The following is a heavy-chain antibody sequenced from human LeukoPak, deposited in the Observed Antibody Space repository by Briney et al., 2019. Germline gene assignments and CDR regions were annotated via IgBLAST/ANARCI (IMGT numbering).Heavy chain of an antibody. V-gene: IGHV1-8*01. CDR2: MNPNSGNT. CDR3: AKLGRGATQLDY. J-gene: IGHJ4*02. CDR1: EYTFTTYD. D-gene: IGHD1-26*01. Sequence: ASVKVSCKASEYTFTTYDIHWVRQATGQRLEWMGWMNPNSGNTGYAQKFQGRATMTRNTSISTAYMELSSLRSEDTAVYYCAKLGRGATQLDYWGQGTLVTVSS.